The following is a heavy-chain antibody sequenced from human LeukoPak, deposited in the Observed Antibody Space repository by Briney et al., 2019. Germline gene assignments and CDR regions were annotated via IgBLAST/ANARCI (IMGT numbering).Heavy chain of an antibody. CDR1: GFTFSSYW. J-gene: IGHJ1*01. Sequence: GGSLRLSCAASGFTFSSYWMHWVRQAPGKGLVWVSRIKSDGSTRYADSVKGRFTISKDNARNTVSLQMNSLRAEDTGVYYCARAPSEIGGYYPEYFRHWGQGTLVTVSP. V-gene: IGHV3-74*01. D-gene: IGHD3-22*01. CDR3: ARAPSEIGGYYPEYFRH. CDR2: IKSDGST.